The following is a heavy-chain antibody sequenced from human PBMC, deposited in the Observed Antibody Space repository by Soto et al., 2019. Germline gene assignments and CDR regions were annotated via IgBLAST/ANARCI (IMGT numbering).Heavy chain of an antibody. J-gene: IGHJ6*02. CDR3: AKGYSYGWSMDV. Sequence: PXGSLILSCVAAGCTFSEYAMNWVRQAPGKGLDWVSTFHNSDGRTYYTDSVKGRFTISRDNSKNTLFLQMNSLRAEDTAVYYCAKGYSYGWSMDVWGQGTTVTVSS. D-gene: IGHD5-18*01. V-gene: IGHV3-23*01. CDR2: FHNSDGRT. CDR1: GCTFSEYA.